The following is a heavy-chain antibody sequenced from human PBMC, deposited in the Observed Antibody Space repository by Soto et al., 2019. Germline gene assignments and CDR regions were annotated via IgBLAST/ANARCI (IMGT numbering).Heavy chain of an antibody. CDR3: ARLGNYDFWSGPSELDY. Sequence: NPSETLSLTCTVSGGSISSYYWSWIRQPPGKGLEWIGYIYYSGSTNYNPSLKSRVTISVDTSKNQFSLKLSSVTAADTAVYYCARLGNYDFWSGPSELDYWGQGTLVTVSS. CDR2: IYYSGST. V-gene: IGHV4-59*08. D-gene: IGHD3-3*01. J-gene: IGHJ4*02. CDR1: GGSISSYY.